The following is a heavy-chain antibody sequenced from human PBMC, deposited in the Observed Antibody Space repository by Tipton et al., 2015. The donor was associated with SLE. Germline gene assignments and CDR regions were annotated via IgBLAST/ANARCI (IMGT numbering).Heavy chain of an antibody. Sequence: TLSLTCAVYGGSFSDYYWSWIRQPPGKGLEWIGYIYYSGSTNYNPSLKSRVTISVDTSKNQFSLKLNSVTAADTAVYYCARTAVLAAIMMDVWGQGTTVTVSS. J-gene: IGHJ6*02. V-gene: IGHV4-34*11. CDR2: IYYSGST. CDR3: ARTAVLAAIMMDV. CDR1: GGSFSDYY. D-gene: IGHD2-2*01.